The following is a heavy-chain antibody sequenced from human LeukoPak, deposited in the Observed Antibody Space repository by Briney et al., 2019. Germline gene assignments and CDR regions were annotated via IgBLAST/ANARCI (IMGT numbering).Heavy chain of an antibody. CDR3: ASGSGYFFDY. CDR1: GASISRTSYY. J-gene: IGHJ4*02. V-gene: IGHV4-39*01. Sequence: SETLSLTCTVSGASISRTSYYWGWIRQPPGKGLEWIATMYFSGSTYYNPSLKSRVTILVYTSKNQFSLKLSSVTAADTAVYYCASGSGYFFDYWGQGTLVTVSS. CDR2: MYFSGST. D-gene: IGHD1-14*01.